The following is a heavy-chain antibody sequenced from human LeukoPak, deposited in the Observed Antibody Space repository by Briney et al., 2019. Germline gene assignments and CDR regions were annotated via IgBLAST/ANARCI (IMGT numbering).Heavy chain of an antibody. Sequence: ASVKVSCKASGYTFTGYYMHWVRPAAGQGLEWMGWINPNSGGANYAQKFQGRVTMTRDTSISTAYMELSRLRSDDTAVYYCARSQGGDPHHYWGQGTLVTVSS. CDR1: GYTFTGYY. CDR3: ARSQGGDPHHY. J-gene: IGHJ4*02. D-gene: IGHD4-17*01. CDR2: INPNSGGA. V-gene: IGHV1-2*02.